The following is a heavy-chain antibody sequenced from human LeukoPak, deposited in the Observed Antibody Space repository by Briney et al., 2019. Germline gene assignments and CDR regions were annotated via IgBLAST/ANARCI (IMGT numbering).Heavy chain of an antibody. D-gene: IGHD6-19*01. Sequence: GGSLRLSCAASGFTFDDYAMHWVRQAPGKGLEWVAVMSTDGSLQYYANSVKGRFTISRDNYKSTLFLQMNSLSAADTAVYYCGRQVAPGQWLVNLWGQGTLVTVSS. CDR3: GRQVAPGQWLVNL. CDR2: MSTDGSLQ. V-gene: IGHV3-30*04. J-gene: IGHJ5*02. CDR1: GFTFDDYA.